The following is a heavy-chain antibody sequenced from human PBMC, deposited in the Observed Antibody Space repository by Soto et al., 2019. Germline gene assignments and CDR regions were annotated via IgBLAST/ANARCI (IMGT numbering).Heavy chain of an antibody. Sequence: GGSLRLSCPASGFTFSSYEMSGVGQAPGKGREWISYISSSGSTIYYADSVKARFTTYRDNAKDSLYLQMNSMRAEDTAVYYCAQGDYYYGMDVWGQGTTVTVSS. CDR3: AQGDYYYGMDV. J-gene: IGHJ6*02. V-gene: IGHV3-48*03. CDR2: ISSSGSTI. CDR1: GFTFSSYE.